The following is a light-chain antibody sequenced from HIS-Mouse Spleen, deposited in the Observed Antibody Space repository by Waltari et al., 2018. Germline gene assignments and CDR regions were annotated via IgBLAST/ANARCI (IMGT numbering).Light chain of an antibody. J-gene: IGKJ1*01. V-gene: IGKV1-9*01. CDR2: AAS. CDR3: QQLNSYPPT. Sequence: DIQLTQSPSFLSASVGDRVTITCRARQGISSYLAWYQQEPGKAPKLLIYAASTLQSGVPSRFSGSGSGTAFTLTISRLQPEDFATYYCQQLNSYPPTFGQGTKVEIK. CDR1: QGISSY.